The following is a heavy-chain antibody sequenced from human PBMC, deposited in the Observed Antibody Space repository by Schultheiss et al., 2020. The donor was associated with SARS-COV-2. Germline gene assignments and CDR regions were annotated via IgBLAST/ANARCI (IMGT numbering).Heavy chain of an antibody. V-gene: IGHV3-7*01. CDR3: ALIAARSYYYGMDV. D-gene: IGHD6-6*01. CDR2: IKQDGSEK. J-gene: IGHJ6*02. CDR1: GFTFTSYA. Sequence: GGSLRLSCAASGFTFTSYAMSWVRQAPGKGLEWVANIKQDGSEKYYVDSVKGRFTISRDNAKNSLYLQMKSLTAEDTAVYYCALIAARSYYYGMDVWGQGTTVTVAS.